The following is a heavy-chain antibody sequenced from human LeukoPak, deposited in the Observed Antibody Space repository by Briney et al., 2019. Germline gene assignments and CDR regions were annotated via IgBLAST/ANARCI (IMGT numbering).Heavy chain of an antibody. D-gene: IGHD6-25*01. V-gene: IGHV4-59*08. Sequence: PSETLSLTCTVSGGSISNYYWSWIRQPPGKGLEWIGYIYYSGSNNYNPSLKSRVTMSVDTSKNQFSLKLRSVTAADTAVYYCARHVVAAAAHQYSFDYWGQGTLVTVSS. CDR2: IYYSGSN. CDR3: ARHVVAAAAHQYSFDY. CDR1: GGSISNYY. J-gene: IGHJ4*02.